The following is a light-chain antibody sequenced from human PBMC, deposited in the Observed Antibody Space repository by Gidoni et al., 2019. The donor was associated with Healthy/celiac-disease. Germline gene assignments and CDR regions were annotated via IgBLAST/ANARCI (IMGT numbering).Light chain of an antibody. CDR2: GAS. CDR1: QSVSSSY. CDR3: QQYGSSQIT. J-gene: IGKJ5*01. V-gene: IGKV3-20*01. Sequence: ELVLTQSPGTLSLSPGERATLACRASQSVSSSYLAWYQQKPGQAPRLPIYGASSRATGIPDRFSGSGSGTDFTLTISRLEPEDFAVYYCQQYGSSQITFGQGTRLEIK.